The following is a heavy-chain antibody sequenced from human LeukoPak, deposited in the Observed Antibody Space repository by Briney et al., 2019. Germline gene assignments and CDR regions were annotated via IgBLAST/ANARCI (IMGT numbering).Heavy chain of an antibody. CDR3: ARDPGTDSSGYTWYFDL. CDR1: GFTFSSYS. V-gene: IGHV3-21*01. CDR2: ISSSSSYI. Sequence: GGTLRLSCAASGFTFSSYSMNWVRQAPGKGLEWVSSISSSSSYIYYADSVKGRFTISRDNAKNSLYLQMNSLRAEDTAVYYCARDPGTDSSGYTWYFDLWGRGTLVTVSS. D-gene: IGHD3-22*01. J-gene: IGHJ2*01.